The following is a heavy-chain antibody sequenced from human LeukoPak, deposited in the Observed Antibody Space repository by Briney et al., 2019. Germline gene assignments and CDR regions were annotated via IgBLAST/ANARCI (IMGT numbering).Heavy chain of an antibody. CDR3: AITSSSSWYDWFDP. Sequence: GASVKVSCKASGYTFTSYGISWVRQAPGQGLEWMGWISAYNGNTNYAQKLQGRVTMTTDTSTSTAYMELRSLRSDDTAVYYCAITSSSSWYDWFDPWGQGTLVTVSS. CDR2: ISAYNGNT. CDR1: GYTFTSYG. D-gene: IGHD6-13*01. J-gene: IGHJ5*02. V-gene: IGHV1-18*01.